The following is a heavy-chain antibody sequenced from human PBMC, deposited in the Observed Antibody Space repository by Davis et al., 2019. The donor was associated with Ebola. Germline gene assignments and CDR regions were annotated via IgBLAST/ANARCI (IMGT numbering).Heavy chain of an antibody. V-gene: IGHV3-48*02. D-gene: IGHD3-22*01. J-gene: IGHJ3*02. CDR3: ARDFPAQDSRGYYHNTFDI. Sequence: GGSLRLSCAASGITLSSYSMNWVRQAPGKGLEWVSYISGYSSTISYADSVKGRFTISRDNAKNSLYLQMNSLRDEDTAVYYCARDFPAQDSRGYYHNTFDIWGQGTVVTVSS. CDR1: GITLSSYS. CDR2: ISGYSSTI.